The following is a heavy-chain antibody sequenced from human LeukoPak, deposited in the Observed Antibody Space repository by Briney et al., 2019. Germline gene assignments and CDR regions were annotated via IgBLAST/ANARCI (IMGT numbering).Heavy chain of an antibody. CDR2: ISSSSSYI. D-gene: IGHD7-27*01. Sequence: KPGGSLRLSCAASGFTFSSYSMNWVRQAPGKGLKWVSSISSSSSYIYYADSVKGRFTISRDNAKNSLYLQMNSLRAEDTAVYYCARFRSGPYYFDYWGQGTLVTVSS. CDR3: ARFRSGPYYFDY. CDR1: GFTFSSYS. V-gene: IGHV3-21*01. J-gene: IGHJ4*02.